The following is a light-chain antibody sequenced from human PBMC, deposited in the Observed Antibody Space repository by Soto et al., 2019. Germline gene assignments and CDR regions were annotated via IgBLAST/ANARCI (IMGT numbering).Light chain of an antibody. J-gene: IGLJ1*01. V-gene: IGLV2-11*01. CDR2: DVS. Sequence: QSVLTQPLSVSGSPGQSVTISCTGTSSDVGAYNYVSWYQQHPAKAPNLMIYDVSKRPSGVPDRFSGSKSGNTASLTISGLHAEDEGDYYCCSYTNSAYVFGTGTKVTV. CDR3: CSYTNSAYV. CDR1: SSDVGAYNY.